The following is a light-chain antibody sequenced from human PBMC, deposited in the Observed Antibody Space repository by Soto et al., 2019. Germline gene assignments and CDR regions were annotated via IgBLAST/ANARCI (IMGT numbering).Light chain of an antibody. CDR3: QQYNSYSPDYT. J-gene: IGKJ2*01. Sequence: DIPMTQSPSTLSASVGDRVTITCRASQSISSWLAWYQQKPGKAPKLLIYDASSLESGVPSRFSGSGSGTEFTLTISSLQPDDFATYYCQQYNSYSPDYTFGQGTKLEIK. V-gene: IGKV1-5*01. CDR2: DAS. CDR1: QSISSW.